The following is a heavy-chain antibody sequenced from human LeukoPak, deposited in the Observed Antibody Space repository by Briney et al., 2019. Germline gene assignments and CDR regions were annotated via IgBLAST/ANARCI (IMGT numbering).Heavy chain of an antibody. J-gene: IGHJ6*03. CDR3: AKEMNWNYVGYYYYYMDV. CDR1: GGTFISYA. D-gene: IGHD1-7*01. CDR2: IIPIFGTA. Sequence: SVNVSCKCSGGTFISYAISWVRQAPAQGLEWVGSIIPIFGTANYAQKFQGRVTITTDDSTSTAYMELSSLRSEDTAVYYCAKEMNWNYVGYYYYYMDVWGKGTTVTVSS. V-gene: IGHV1-69*05.